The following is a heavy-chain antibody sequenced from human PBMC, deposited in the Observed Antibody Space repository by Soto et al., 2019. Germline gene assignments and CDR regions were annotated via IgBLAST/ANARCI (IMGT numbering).Heavy chain of an antibody. CDR1: GFTFTSSA. D-gene: IGHD2-21*02. CDR3: AADLRYCGGDCYPGRYGMDV. Sequence: SVKVSCKASGFTFTSSAVQWVRQARGQRLEWIGWIVVGSGNTNYAQKFQERVTITRDMSTSTAYMELSSLRSEDTAVYYCAADLRYCGGDCYPGRYGMDVWGQGTTVTVSS. CDR2: IVVGSGNT. V-gene: IGHV1-58*01. J-gene: IGHJ6*02.